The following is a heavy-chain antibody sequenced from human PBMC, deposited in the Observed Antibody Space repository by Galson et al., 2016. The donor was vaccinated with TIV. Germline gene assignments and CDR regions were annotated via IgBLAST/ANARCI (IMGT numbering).Heavy chain of an antibody. CDR1: GLNVSMNY. Sequence: LRLSCAASGLNVSMNYMTWVRQAPGKGLEWVSIIYDGGDTYYADSVRGRFTISRDNFKDILYLHMTGLRPDDTGVYYCARDRVVGATYYNYYFGMDVWGQGTTVTVSS. J-gene: IGHJ6*02. CDR2: IYDGGDT. CDR3: ARDRVVGATYYNYYFGMDV. D-gene: IGHD2-15*01. V-gene: IGHV3-66*02.